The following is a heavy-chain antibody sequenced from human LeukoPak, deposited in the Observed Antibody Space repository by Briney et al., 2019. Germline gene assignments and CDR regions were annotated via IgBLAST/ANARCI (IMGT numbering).Heavy chain of an antibody. CDR1: GYTFTSYY. Sequence: ASVNVSCKASGYTFTSYYMHWVRQAPGQGLEWMGIINPSGGSTSYAQKFQGRVTMTRDTSTSTVYMELSSLRSEDTAVYYCARARYYDFWSGYYDYWGQGTLVTVSS. D-gene: IGHD3-3*01. CDR2: INPSGGST. V-gene: IGHV1-46*01. CDR3: ARARYYDFWSGYYDY. J-gene: IGHJ4*02.